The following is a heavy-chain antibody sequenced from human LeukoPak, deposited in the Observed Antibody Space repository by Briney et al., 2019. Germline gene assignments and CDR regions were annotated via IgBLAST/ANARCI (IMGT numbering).Heavy chain of an antibody. J-gene: IGHJ5*02. Sequence: TSETLSLTCSVSGDSISSYYWSWIRQPPGKGLEWIGYIYYSGSTNYNPSLKSRVSISVDTSKNQLSLKLSSVTAADTAVYYCARASSIVGATGGGFDPWGQGTLVTVSS. CDR3: ARASSIVGATGGGFDP. CDR2: IYYSGST. V-gene: IGHV4-59*01. D-gene: IGHD1-26*01. CDR1: GDSISSYY.